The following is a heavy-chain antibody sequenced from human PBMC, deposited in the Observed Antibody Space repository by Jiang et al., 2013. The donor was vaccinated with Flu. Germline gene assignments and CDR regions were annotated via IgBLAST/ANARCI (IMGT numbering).Heavy chain of an antibody. V-gene: IGHV3-49*03. J-gene: IGHJ4*02. CDR1: GFTFGDYG. D-gene: IGHD2-2*01. CDR2: IGSKLYGARR. Sequence: QLLEVWGRLGSARAGPSRLSCTGSGFTFGDYGMSWFRQAPGKGLEWVGFIGSKLYGARRAYAASVRGRFTISRDDSKSVAYLQMNSLKTEDTALYYCSRDLVRDVIVIPSGYCDYWGQGALVTVSS. CDR3: SRDLVRDVIVIPSGYCDY.